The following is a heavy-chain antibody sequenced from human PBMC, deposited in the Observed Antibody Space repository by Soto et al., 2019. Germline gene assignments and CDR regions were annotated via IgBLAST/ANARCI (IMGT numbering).Heavy chain of an antibody. CDR2: ISPYNGNT. D-gene: IGHD2-2*01. J-gene: IGHJ2*01. CDR3: ARDGDRCTSTRCSPWPDTHFDL. CDR1: GYTFTNYG. V-gene: IGHV1-18*01. Sequence: QVQLVQSGDEVKKPGASVKVSCKASGYTFTNYGICWVRQAPGQGLEWMGWISPYNGNTKYPQKLQGRVTMTTDTSTRTSYMELRSLRSDDTAVYFCARDGDRCTSTRCSPWPDTHFDLWGRGTLVTVSS.